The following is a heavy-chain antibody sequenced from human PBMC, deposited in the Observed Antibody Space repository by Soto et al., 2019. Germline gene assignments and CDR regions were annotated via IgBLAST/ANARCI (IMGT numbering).Heavy chain of an antibody. J-gene: IGHJ5*02. V-gene: IGHV1-18*01. Sequence: ASVKVSCKASGYTFTSYGISWVRQAPGQGLEWMGWISAYNGNTNYAQKLQGRVTMTTDTSTSTAYVELRSLRSDDTAVYYCARVTIFGVVISWFDPWGQGTLVTVSS. CDR1: GYTFTSYG. CDR2: ISAYNGNT. D-gene: IGHD3-3*01. CDR3: ARVTIFGVVISWFDP.